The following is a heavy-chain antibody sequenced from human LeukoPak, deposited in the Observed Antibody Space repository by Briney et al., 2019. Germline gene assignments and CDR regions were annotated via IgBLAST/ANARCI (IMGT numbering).Heavy chain of an antibody. CDR3: ARRGDTWLRLQVNWSDP. CDR2: INHSGST. V-gene: IGHV4-34*01. Sequence: SETLSLTCAVYGGSFSGYYWSWIRQPPGKGLEWIGEINHSGSTNYNPSLKSRVTISVDTSKNQFSLKLSSVTAADTAVYYCARRGDTWLRLQVNWSDPWGQGTLVTVSS. CDR1: GGSFSGYY. J-gene: IGHJ5*02. D-gene: IGHD5-12*01.